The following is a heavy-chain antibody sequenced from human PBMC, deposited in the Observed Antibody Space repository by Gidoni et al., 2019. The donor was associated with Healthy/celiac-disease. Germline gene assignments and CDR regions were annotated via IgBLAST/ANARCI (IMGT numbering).Heavy chain of an antibody. D-gene: IGHD2-15*01. CDR1: GGSISSSSYY. CDR3: ARPVYSGRGWFDP. Sequence: QLQLQESGPGLVKPSETLSLTCTVSGGSISSSSYYWAWISQPPGKGLEWIGSIYYSGSTYYNPSLKSRVTIAVDTSKNQFSLKLSSVTAADTAVYYCARPVYSGRGWFDPWGQGTLVTVSS. CDR2: IYYSGST. V-gene: IGHV4-39*01. J-gene: IGHJ5*02.